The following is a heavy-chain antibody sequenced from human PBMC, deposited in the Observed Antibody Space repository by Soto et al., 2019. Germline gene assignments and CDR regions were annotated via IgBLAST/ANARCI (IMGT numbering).Heavy chain of an antibody. Sequence: LSLTCAVYGGSFRGYYWSWIRQPPGKGLEWIGEINHSGSTNYNPSLKSRVTISVDTSKNQFSLKLSSVTAADTAVYYCARGRGHFDYWGQGTLVTVSS. CDR3: ARGRGHFDY. D-gene: IGHD3-10*01. V-gene: IGHV4-34*01. J-gene: IGHJ4*02. CDR2: INHSGST. CDR1: GGSFRGYY.